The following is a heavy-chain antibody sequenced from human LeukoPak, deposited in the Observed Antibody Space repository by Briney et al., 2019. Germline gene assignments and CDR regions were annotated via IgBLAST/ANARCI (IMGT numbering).Heavy chain of an antibody. J-gene: IGHJ4*02. CDR3: ARVFDS. CDR2: VFYTGKT. Sequence: SETLSLTCTVSGGSVSTSDYYWGWIRQSPVKGLEWIGDVFYTGKTNYNPSLRGRATISIDTPKNQFSLKLTYVTAADTAVYYCARVFDSWGQGTLVTASS. CDR1: GGSVSTSDYY. V-gene: IGHV4-39*07.